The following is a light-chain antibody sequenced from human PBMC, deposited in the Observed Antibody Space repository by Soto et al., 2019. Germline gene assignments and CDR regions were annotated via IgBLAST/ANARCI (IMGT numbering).Light chain of an antibody. J-gene: IGKJ5*01. CDR1: QSVDIY. CDR3: QQRSNWPPT. Sequence: EIVMTHSPATLSVSPCERATLSSRASQSVDIYLAWYRQIPGQAPRLLIYDASNRATGIPDRFSGGGSGTDFTLTISSLEPEDFAIYYCQQRSNWPPTFGQGTRLEIK. CDR2: DAS. V-gene: IGKV3-11*01.